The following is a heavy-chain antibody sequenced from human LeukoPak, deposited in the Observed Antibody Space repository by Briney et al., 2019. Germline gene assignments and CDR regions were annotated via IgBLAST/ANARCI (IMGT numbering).Heavy chain of an antibody. J-gene: IGHJ4*02. CDR2: ISGHQGNT. Sequence: EASVKVSCKASGYTFTTYGIPWVRQAPGQGLEWMGWISGHQGNTKYAQKFQGRVTMTTDTSTSTAYMELRSLRSDDTAIYFCARSSLGTITAGPFDYWGQGTLVAVSS. D-gene: IGHD5-12*01. CDR3: ARSSLGTITAGPFDY. V-gene: IGHV1-18*01. CDR1: GYTFTTYG.